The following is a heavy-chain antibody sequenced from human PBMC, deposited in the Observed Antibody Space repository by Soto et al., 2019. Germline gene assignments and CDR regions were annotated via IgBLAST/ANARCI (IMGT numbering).Heavy chain of an antibody. CDR1: GGSFSGYY. D-gene: IGHD2-8*01. V-gene: IGHV4-34*01. CDR3: ARGLAGGRMVYASRRPPYRNNWFDP. CDR2: INHSGST. J-gene: IGHJ5*02. Sequence: SETLSLTCAVYGGSFSGYYWSWIRQPPGKGLEWIGEINHSGSTNYNPSLKSRVTISVDTSKNQFSLKLSPVTAADTAVDYCARGLAGGRMVYASRRPPYRNNWFDPWGQGTLVTVSS.